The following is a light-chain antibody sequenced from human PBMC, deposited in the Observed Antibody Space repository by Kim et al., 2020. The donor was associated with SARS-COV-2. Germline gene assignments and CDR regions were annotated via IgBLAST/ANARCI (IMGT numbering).Light chain of an antibody. Sequence: SSELTQDPAVSVALGQTVRITCQGDSLRSYYASWYQQKPGQAPVLVIYGKNNRPSGIPDRFSGSSSGNTASLTITGAQAEDEADYDCNFRDSSGNQLGV. J-gene: IGLJ3*02. V-gene: IGLV3-19*01. CDR3: NFRDSSGNQLGV. CDR1: SLRSYY. CDR2: GKN.